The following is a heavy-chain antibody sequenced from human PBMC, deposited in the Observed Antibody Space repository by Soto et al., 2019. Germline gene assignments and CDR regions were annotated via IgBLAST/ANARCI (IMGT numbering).Heavy chain of an antibody. D-gene: IGHD1-1*01. J-gene: IGHJ6*02. CDR3: AIRRDVYNSHYYYGMDV. CDR2: IIPIFGTA. CDR1: GGTFSSYA. Sequence: QVQLVQSGAEVKKPGSSVKVSCKASGGTFSSYAISCVRQAPGQGLEWMGGIIPIFGTANYAQKFQGRVTITADKSTSTDYMELSSLSSEETAVYYGAIRRDVYNSHYYYGMDVWGQGTTGTVSS. V-gene: IGHV1-69*06.